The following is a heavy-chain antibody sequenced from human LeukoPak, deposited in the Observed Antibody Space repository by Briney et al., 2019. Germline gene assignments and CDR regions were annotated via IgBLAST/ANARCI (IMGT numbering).Heavy chain of an antibody. CDR2: IYYSGST. Sequence: PSETLSLTCTVSGGSISSYYWSWIRQPPGKGLEWIGYIYYSGSTNYNPSLKSRVTISVDTSKNQFSLKLSSVTAADTAVYYCARHRLSDGSGSNFDYWGQGTLVTVSS. J-gene: IGHJ4*02. CDR3: ARHRLSDGSGSNFDY. CDR1: GGSISSYY. V-gene: IGHV4-59*08. D-gene: IGHD3-10*01.